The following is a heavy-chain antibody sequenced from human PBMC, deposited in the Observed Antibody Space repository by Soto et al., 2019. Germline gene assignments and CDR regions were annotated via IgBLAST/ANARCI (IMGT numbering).Heavy chain of an antibody. D-gene: IGHD2-21*02. J-gene: IGHJ3*01. CDR1: GFTFSRNS. Sequence: GGSLRLSCAASGFTFSRNSMNWVRQAPGKGMEWVSYISSSSSTIYYADSVKGRFTISRDNAKNSLYLQMNSLRDEDTAVYYCARVKKGWAYCGGDCYSGDAFDFCGKGTMVTVS. V-gene: IGHV3-48*02. CDR2: ISSSSSTI. CDR3: ARVKKGWAYCGGDCYSGDAFDF.